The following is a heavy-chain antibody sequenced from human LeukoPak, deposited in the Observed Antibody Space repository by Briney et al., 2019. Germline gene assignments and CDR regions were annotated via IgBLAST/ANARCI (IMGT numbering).Heavy chain of an antibody. Sequence: PGRSLRLSCAASGFTFEDYAMHWVRQAPGKGLEWVSGLSWNSGRIGYADSVKGRFTISRENAKNSLYLQMNSLRAEDTALYYCAKDLSGTSYYYSMDVWGQGTTVTVSS. V-gene: IGHV3-9*01. J-gene: IGHJ6*02. D-gene: IGHD6-13*01. CDR1: GFTFEDYA. CDR3: AKDLSGTSYYYSMDV. CDR2: LSWNSGRI.